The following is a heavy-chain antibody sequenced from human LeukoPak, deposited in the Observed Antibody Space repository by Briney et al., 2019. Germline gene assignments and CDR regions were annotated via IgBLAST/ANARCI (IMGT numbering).Heavy chain of an antibody. CDR2: ISSSSSYI. CDR3: ARDGYYDSNFFDY. J-gene: IGHJ4*02. Sequence: GGSLRLTCAASGFTFSSYSMNWVRQAPGKGLEWVSSISSSSSYIYYADSVKGRFTISRDNAKNSLYLQMNSLRAEDTAVYYCARDGYYDSNFFDYWGQGTLVTVSS. CDR1: GFTFSSYS. D-gene: IGHD3-22*01. V-gene: IGHV3-21*01.